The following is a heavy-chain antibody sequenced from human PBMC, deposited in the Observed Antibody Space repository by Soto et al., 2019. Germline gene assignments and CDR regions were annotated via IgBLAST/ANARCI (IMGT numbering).Heavy chain of an antibody. CDR1: GYTFTSYG. Sequence: ASVKVSCKASGYTFTSYGISWVRQAPGQGLEWMGWISAYNGNTNYAQKLQGRVTMTTDTSTSTAYMELRSLRSDDTAVYYCARDAPGIMITFLGFFGPRHDRLAFWAQGTLVIVSS. V-gene: IGHV1-18*01. CDR2: ISAYNGNT. D-gene: IGHD3-16*02. CDR3: ARDAPGIMITFLGFFGPRHDRLAF. J-gene: IGHJ1*01.